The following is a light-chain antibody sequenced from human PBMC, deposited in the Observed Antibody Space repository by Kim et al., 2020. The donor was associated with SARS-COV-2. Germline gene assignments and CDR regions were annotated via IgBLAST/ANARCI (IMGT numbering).Light chain of an antibody. CDR2: QDN. CDR1: ALGDRY. J-gene: IGLJ3*02. CDR3: QTWDGGTAVV. Sequence: VTPGQTACITCAGDALGDRYTFWFQQEPGRPPVLVIYQDNKRTSGIPEQFSGSNTGNTATLTISGTQAMDEAEYYCQTWDGGTAVVFGGGTQLTVL. V-gene: IGLV3-1*01.